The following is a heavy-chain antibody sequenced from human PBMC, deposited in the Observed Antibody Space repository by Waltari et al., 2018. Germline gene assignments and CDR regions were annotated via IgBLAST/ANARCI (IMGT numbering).Heavy chain of an antibody. CDR1: GVSISASNW. D-gene: IGHD2-21*01. V-gene: IGHV4-4*02. Sequence: QVHLEESGPRLVKPSGTLSLTCAVSGVSISASNWWTWVRQPPGKGLEYIGEVFYSGRTQYNPSLKNRVTISLDKSRNNFSLQLTSVTAADTAVYFCANINRAVLGAYNYWGQGILVSVSS. CDR2: VFYSGRT. J-gene: IGHJ4*02. CDR3: ANINRAVLGAYNY.